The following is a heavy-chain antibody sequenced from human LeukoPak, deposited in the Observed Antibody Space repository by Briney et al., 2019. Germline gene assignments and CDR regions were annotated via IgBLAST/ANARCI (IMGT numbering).Heavy chain of an antibody. CDR2: ISSSSSYI. CDR3: ARGEFGDYYYFYMDV. J-gene: IGHJ6*03. D-gene: IGHD2/OR15-2a*01. Sequence: GGSLRLSCAASGFTFSSYSMNWVRQAPGKGLEWVSSISSSSSYIYYADSVKGRFTISRDDAKNSLFLQMNSLRAEDTATYYCARGEFGDYYYFYMDVWGKGTTVTVSS. CDR1: GFTFSSYS. V-gene: IGHV3-21*01.